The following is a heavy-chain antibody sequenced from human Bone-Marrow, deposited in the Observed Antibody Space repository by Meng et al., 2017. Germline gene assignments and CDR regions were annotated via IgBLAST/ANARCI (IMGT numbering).Heavy chain of an antibody. D-gene: IGHD1-26*01. Sequence: SVKDSCKASADTFKKFGFNWVRQATGQSLEWMGTIITALGATPFSPKFLGRVTINADEDTSTIYMELNRLTSGDTAVYYCARDRGAVGSTNDAFEIWGQGTRVTVSS. J-gene: IGHJ3*02. V-gene: IGHV1-69*11. CDR1: ADTFKKFG. CDR3: ARDRGAVGSTNDAFEI. CDR2: IITALGAT.